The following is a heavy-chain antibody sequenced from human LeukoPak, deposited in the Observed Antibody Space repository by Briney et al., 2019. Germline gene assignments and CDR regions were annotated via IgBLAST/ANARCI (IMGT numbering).Heavy chain of an antibody. V-gene: IGHV1-2*04. D-gene: IGHD1-26*01. CDR1: GYTFTGYY. CDR3: ARRSDLDYYYYAMDV. Sequence: ASVKVSCKASGYTFTGYYMHWVRQAPGQGLEWMGWINPNSGGTNYAQKFQGWVTMTRDTSISTAYMELSRLRSEDTAIYYCARRSDLDYYYYAMDVWGQGTTVTVSS. J-gene: IGHJ6*02. CDR2: INPNSGGT.